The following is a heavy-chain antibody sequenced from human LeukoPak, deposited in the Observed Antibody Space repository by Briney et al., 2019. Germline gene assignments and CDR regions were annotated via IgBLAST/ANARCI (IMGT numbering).Heavy chain of an antibody. CDR1: GFVFSASY. V-gene: IGHV3-7*01. CDR2: IKPDGSEK. CDR3: VRGGTYWTVS. J-gene: IGHJ5*01. Sequence: GGSLRLSCAASGFVFSASYMSWVRKSPGKGLEWVATIKPDGSEKYHVDSVSGRFTISRDNTNDSLFLQMNSLRVDDTAVYYCVRGGTYWTVSWGQGTLVNVS.